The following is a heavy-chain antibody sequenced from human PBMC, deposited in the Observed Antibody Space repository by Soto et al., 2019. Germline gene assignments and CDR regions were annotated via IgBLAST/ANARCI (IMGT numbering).Heavy chain of an antibody. CDR2: IIPIFGTA. D-gene: IGHD5-12*01. V-gene: IGHV1-69*01. Sequence: QVQLVQSGAEVKKPGSSVKVSCKASGGTFSSYAISWVRQAPGQGLEWMGGIIPIFGTANYAQKFQGRVTITADESTSTAYMELSSLRSEDTAVYYCARAHVDIVATLSYYGMDVWGQGTTVTVSS. CDR1: GGTFSSYA. J-gene: IGHJ6*02. CDR3: ARAHVDIVATLSYYGMDV.